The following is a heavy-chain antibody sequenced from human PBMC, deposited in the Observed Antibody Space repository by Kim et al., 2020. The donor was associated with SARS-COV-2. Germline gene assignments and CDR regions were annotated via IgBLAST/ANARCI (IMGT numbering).Heavy chain of an antibody. J-gene: IGHJ4*02. CDR1: GFTFSDYY. CDR3: ARIGRIAAAGTPADY. Sequence: GGSLRLSCAASGFTFSDYYMSWIRQAPGKGLEWVSYISSSSSSYTNYADSVKGRFTISRDNAKNSLYLQMNSLRAEDTAVYYCARIGRIAAAGTPADYWGQGTLVTVSS. CDR2: ISSSSSSYT. V-gene: IGHV3-11*03. D-gene: IGHD6-13*01.